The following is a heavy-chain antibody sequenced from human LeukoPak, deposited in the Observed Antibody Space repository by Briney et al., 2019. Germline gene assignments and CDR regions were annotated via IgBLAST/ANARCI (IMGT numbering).Heavy chain of an antibody. D-gene: IGHD2-15*01. V-gene: IGHV4-34*01. Sequence: SETLSLTCAVYGGSFSGYYWSWIRQPPGKGLEWIGEINHGGSTNYNPSLKSRVTISVDTSKNQFSLKLSSVTAADTAVYYCASEALGYCSGGSCYGYWGQGTLVTVSS. CDR1: GGSFSGYY. CDR2: INHGGST. CDR3: ASEALGYCSGGSCYGY. J-gene: IGHJ4*02.